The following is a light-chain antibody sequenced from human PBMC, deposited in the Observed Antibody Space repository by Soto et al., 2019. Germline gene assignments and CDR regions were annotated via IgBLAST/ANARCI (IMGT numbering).Light chain of an antibody. Sequence: EIGLTQSPGTLSLSPGERATLSCRASQSVSSSYLAWYQQKPGQAPRLLIYGASSRATGIPDRFSGSGSGTDFTRTISRLEPEDFAVYYCQQYGSSPYTFGQGTKLEIK. CDR2: GAS. J-gene: IGKJ2*01. CDR1: QSVSSSY. V-gene: IGKV3-20*01. CDR3: QQYGSSPYT.